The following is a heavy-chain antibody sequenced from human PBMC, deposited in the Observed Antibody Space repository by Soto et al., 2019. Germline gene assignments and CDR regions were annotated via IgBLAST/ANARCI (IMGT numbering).Heavy chain of an antibody. D-gene: IGHD3-3*01. Sequence: SETLSLTCTVSGGSISSSSYYWNWIRQPPGKGLEWNGSIYYSGSTYYNPSLKSRVTISVDTSKNQFSLNLSSVTAADTAVYYCARQLLGDDFWSGYSYYYYGMDVWGQGTTVTVSS. CDR2: IYYSGST. J-gene: IGHJ6*02. V-gene: IGHV4-39*01. CDR1: GGSISSSSYY. CDR3: ARQLLGDDFWSGYSYYYYGMDV.